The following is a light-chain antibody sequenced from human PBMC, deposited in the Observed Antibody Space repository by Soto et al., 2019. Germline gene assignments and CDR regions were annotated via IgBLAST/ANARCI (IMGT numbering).Light chain of an antibody. J-gene: IGLJ1*01. V-gene: IGLV1-40*01. CDR3: QSYDSRLSAYV. Sequence: QTVVTQPPSVSGAPGQRVTISCTGSSSNIGAGYDVHWYQQLPGTAPKLLIFGNSNRPSGVPDRFSGSKSGTSASLAITGLQAEDEADYYCQSYDSRLSAYVFGTGTKLTVL. CDR1: SSNIGAGYD. CDR2: GNS.